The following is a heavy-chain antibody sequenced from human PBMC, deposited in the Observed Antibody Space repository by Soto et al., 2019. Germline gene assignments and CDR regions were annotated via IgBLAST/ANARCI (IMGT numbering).Heavy chain of an antibody. CDR2: ISYDGSNK. CDR1: GFTFSSYA. CDR3: ARDPSNGWYEEPFDY. J-gene: IGHJ4*02. V-gene: IGHV3-30-3*01. D-gene: IGHD6-19*01. Sequence: GGSLRLSCAASGFTFSSYAMHWVRQAPGKGLEWVAVISYDGSNKYYADSVKGRFTISRDNSKNTLYLQMNSLRAEDTAVYYCARDPSNGWYEEPFDYWGQGTLVTVSS.